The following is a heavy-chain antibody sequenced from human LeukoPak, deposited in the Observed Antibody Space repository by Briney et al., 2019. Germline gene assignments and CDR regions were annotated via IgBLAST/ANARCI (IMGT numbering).Heavy chain of an antibody. D-gene: IGHD3-10*01. CDR1: GFTSTNAW. Sequence: PGGSLRLSCAASGFTSTNAWMSWVRQAPGKGLEWVGRIRGKIDGGTTDYAAPVKDRFTISRDDSKNTLYLQMNSLKTEDTAIYYCTVYYYGSGRDWGQGTLVTVSS. J-gene: IGHJ4*02. V-gene: IGHV3-15*01. CDR3: TVYYYGSGRD. CDR2: IRGKIDGGTT.